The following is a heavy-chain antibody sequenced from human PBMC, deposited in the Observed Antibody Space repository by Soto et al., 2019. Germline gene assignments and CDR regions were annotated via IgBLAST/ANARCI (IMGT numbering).Heavy chain of an antibody. CDR2: INHSGST. J-gene: IGHJ4*02. CDR3: AFEDYGGNLKADY. V-gene: IGHV4-34*01. CDR1: GGSFSGYY. Sequence: SETLSLTCAVYGGSFSGYYWSWIRQPPGKGLEWIGEINHSGSTNYNPSLKSRVTISVDTSKNQFSLKLSSVTAADAAVYYCAFEDYGGNLKADYWGQGTLVTLS. D-gene: IGHD4-17*01.